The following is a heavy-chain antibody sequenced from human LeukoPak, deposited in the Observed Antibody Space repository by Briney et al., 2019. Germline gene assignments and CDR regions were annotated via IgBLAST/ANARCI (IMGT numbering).Heavy chain of an antibody. CDR3: ARGTPYYYYYMDV. V-gene: IGHV4-61*02. J-gene: IGHJ6*03. CDR2: IYTSGST. CDR1: GGSISSGSYY. D-gene: IGHD2-15*01. Sequence: PSQTLSPTCTVSGGSISSGSYYWSWIRQPAGKGLEWIGRIYTSGSTNHNPSLKSRVTVSVDTSKNQFSLKLSSVTAADTAVYYCARGTPYYYYYMDVWGKGTTVTVSS.